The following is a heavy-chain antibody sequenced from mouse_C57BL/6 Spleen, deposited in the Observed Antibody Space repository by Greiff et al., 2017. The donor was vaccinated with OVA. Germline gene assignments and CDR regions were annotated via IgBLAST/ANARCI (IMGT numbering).Heavy chain of an antibody. D-gene: IGHD1-1*01. CDR2: IRLKSDNYAT. J-gene: IGHJ2*01. CDR3: TADTTVGFDY. Sequence: EVKVVESGGGLVQPGGSMKLSCVASGFTFSNYWMNWVRQSPEKGLEWVAQIRLKSDNYATHYAESVKGRFTISRDDSKSSVYLQMNNLRAEDTGIYYCTADTTVGFDYWGQGTTLTVSS. CDR1: GFTFSNYW. V-gene: IGHV6-3*01.